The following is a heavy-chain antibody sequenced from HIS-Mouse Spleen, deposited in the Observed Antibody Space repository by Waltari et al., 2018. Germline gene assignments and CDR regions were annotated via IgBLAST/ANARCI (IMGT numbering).Heavy chain of an antibody. CDR3: AREIPYSSSCYDWYFDL. CDR2: IYYSGST. J-gene: IGHJ2*01. Sequence: QLQLQESGPGLVKPSETLSLTCTVSGGSISSSSYYWGWIRQPPGKGLEWIGRIYYSGSTYYNPSLKSRVTISVDTSKNQFSLKLSSVTAADTAVYYCAREIPYSSSCYDWYFDLWGRGTLVTVSS. CDR1: GGSISSSSYY. D-gene: IGHD6-13*01. V-gene: IGHV4-39*07.